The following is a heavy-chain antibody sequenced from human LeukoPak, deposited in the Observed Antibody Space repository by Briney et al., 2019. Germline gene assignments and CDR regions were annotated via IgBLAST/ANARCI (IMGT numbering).Heavy chain of an antibody. J-gene: IGHJ6*03. D-gene: IGHD4-17*01. CDR2: ISAYNGNT. Sequence: GASVKVSCKASGYTFTSYGISWVRQAPGQGLEWMGWISAYNGNTNYARKLQGRVTVTTDTSTSTAYMELRSLRSDDTAVYYCARVDYGDYRHTSYYMDVWGKGTTVTVSS. CDR3: ARVDYGDYRHTSYYMDV. CDR1: GYTFTSYG. V-gene: IGHV1-18*01.